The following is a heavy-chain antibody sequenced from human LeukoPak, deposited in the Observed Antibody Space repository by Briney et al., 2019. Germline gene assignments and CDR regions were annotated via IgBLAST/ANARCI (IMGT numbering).Heavy chain of an antibody. CDR2: INHSGST. CDR1: GGSITTY. J-gene: IGHJ6*03. V-gene: IGHV4-59*12. Sequence: SETLSLTCTVSGGSITTYWTWIRQPPGKGLEWIGEINHSGSTNYNPSLKSRVTISVDTSKNQFSLKLSSVTAADTAVYYCARGGSGWYIRYYYYMDVWGKGTTVTISS. D-gene: IGHD6-19*01. CDR3: ARGGSGWYIRYYYYMDV.